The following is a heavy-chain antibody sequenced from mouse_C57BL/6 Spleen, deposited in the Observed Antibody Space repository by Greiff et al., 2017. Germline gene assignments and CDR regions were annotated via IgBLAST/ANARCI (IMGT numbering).Heavy chain of an antibody. CDR1: GYTFTDYE. V-gene: IGHV1-15*01. CDR3: TRGGGLLFAY. Sequence: SGAELVRPGASVTLSCKASGYTFTDYEMHWVKQPPVHGLEWIGAIDPATGGTAYNQKFKGKALLTADNSSSTAYMELRGLTSEDSAGYYCTRGGGLLFAYWGQGTLVTVSA. D-gene: IGHD1-1*02. J-gene: IGHJ3*01. CDR2: IDPATGGT.